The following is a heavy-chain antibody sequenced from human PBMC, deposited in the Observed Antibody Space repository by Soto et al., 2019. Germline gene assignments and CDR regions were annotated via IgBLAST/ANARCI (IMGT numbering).Heavy chain of an antibody. Sequence: GGSLRLSCAASGFTFSSYGMHWVRQAPGKGLEWVAVIWYDGSNKYYADSVKGRFTISRDNSKNTLYLQMNSLRAEDTAVYYCAREGRYFDWLALDYWGQGTLVTVSS. CDR1: GFTFSSYG. J-gene: IGHJ4*02. D-gene: IGHD3-9*01. CDR2: IWYDGSNK. V-gene: IGHV3-33*01. CDR3: AREGRYFDWLALDY.